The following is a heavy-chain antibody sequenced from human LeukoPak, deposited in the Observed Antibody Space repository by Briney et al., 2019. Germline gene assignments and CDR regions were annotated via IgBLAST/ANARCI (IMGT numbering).Heavy chain of an antibody. D-gene: IGHD6-6*01. CDR2: IIPIFGTA. CDR1: GGTFIIYA. CDR3: ARTAARPFDY. V-gene: IGHV1-69*13. J-gene: IGHJ4*02. Sequence: ASVTVSFTASGGTFIIYAISWVRQAPGQGLEWMGGIIPIFGTANYAQKFQGRVTITADESTSTAYMELSSLRSEDTAVYYCARTAARPFDYWGQGTLVTVSS.